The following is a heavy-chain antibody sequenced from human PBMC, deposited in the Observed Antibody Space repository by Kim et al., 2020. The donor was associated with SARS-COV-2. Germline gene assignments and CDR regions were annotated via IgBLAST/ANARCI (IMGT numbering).Heavy chain of an antibody. CDR3: ARGWRDYYVDY. J-gene: IGHJ4*02. Sequence: YKNPSLKSRLTISVDTSKNQFSLQLSSVTAADTAVYYCARGWRDYYVDYWGQGTLVTVSS. V-gene: IGHV4-39*01. D-gene: IGHD3-10*01.